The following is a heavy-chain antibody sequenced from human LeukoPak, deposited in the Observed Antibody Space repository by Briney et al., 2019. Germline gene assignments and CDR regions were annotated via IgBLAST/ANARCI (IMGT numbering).Heavy chain of an antibody. CDR3: ATVFDF. J-gene: IGHJ5*01. CDR1: GFTLSSNW. D-gene: IGHD2-21*02. V-gene: IGHV3-74*01. CDR2: IDDVGSGT. Sequence: GGSLRLSCAISGFTLSSNWMHWVRQAPGKGLVWVSRIDDVGSGTSYADSVNGRFTISRDDAKNTVYLQMNSLRAEDTAVYYCATVFDFWGQGTLVTVSS.